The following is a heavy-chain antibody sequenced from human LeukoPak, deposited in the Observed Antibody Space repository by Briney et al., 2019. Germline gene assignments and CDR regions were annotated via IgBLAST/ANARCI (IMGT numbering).Heavy chain of an antibody. Sequence: ASVKVSCKASGYTFTSYGISWVRQAPGQGLEWVGWISAYNGNTNYAQKLQGRVTMTTDTSTSTAYMELRSLRSDDTAVYYCASNFHHQYDSSGYYYYFDYWGQGTLVTVSS. D-gene: IGHD3-22*01. J-gene: IGHJ4*02. CDR1: GYTFTSYG. V-gene: IGHV1-18*01. CDR3: ASNFHHQYDSSGYYYYFDY. CDR2: ISAYNGNT.